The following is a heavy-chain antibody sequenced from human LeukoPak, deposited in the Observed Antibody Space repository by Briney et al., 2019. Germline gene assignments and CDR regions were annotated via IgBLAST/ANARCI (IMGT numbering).Heavy chain of an antibody. D-gene: IGHD5-12*01. V-gene: IGHV3-48*01. CDR2: ISSSSSTL. J-gene: IGHJ4*02. CDR3: ARGPSGYHNT. CDR1: GFTFSSYR. Sequence: PGGSLRLSCAASGFTFSSYRMNWVRQAPGKGLEWVSYISSSSSTLYYADSVKGRFTISRDNAKNSLYLQMNSLRAEDTAVYYCARGPSGYHNTGGQGTLVTVSS.